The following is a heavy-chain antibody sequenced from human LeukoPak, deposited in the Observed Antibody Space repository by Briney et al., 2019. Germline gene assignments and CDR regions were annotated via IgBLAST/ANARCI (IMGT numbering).Heavy chain of an antibody. V-gene: IGHV1-8*01. CDR3: AREISSSSPFDY. CDR1: GYTFTSYD. Sequence: ASVKVSCKASGYTFTSYDVNWVRQATGQGLEWMGWMNPNSGNTGYAQKFQGRVTMTRNTSISTAYMELSSLRSEDTVVYYCAREISSSSPFDYWGQGTLVTVSS. CDR2: MNPNSGNT. J-gene: IGHJ4*02. D-gene: IGHD6-6*01.